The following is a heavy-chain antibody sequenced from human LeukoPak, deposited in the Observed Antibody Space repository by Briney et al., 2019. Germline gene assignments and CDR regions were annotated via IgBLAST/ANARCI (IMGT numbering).Heavy chain of an antibody. V-gene: IGHV1-3*03. Sequence: EASVTVSCKASGYTFTSYDMHWVRQAPGQRLEWMGWINAGNGNTKYSQEFQGRVNITRDTSASTAYMELSSLRSEDMAVYYCARGPAGGATYNWFDPWGQGTLVTVSS. D-gene: IGHD1-26*01. J-gene: IGHJ5*02. CDR3: ARGPAGGATYNWFDP. CDR2: INAGNGNT. CDR1: GYTFTSYD.